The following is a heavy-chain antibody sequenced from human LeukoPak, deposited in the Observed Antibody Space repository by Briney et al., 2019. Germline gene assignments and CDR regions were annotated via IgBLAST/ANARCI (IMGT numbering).Heavy chain of an antibody. J-gene: IGHJ4*02. CDR3: ASGGSGSLK. CDR1: GGSISGYY. Sequence: PSETLSLTCSVSGGSISGYYWSWIRQPPGKGLEWIGEINHSGSTNYNPSLKSRVTISVDTSKNQFSLKLSSVTAADTAVYYCASGGSGSLKWGQGTLVTVSS. CDR2: INHSGST. D-gene: IGHD3-10*01. V-gene: IGHV4-34*01.